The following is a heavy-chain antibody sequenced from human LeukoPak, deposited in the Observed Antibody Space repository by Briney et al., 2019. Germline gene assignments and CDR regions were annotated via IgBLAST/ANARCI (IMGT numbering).Heavy chain of an antibody. J-gene: IGHJ5*02. CDR1: GFTFNNNA. D-gene: IGHD6-19*01. CDR2: ISGTGRTT. CDR3: AKESSAWPENWFDH. Sequence: GGSLLLSCVGSGFASGFTFNNNAMNWVRQAPGKGLEWVSAISGTGRTTYYADSVKGRFTISRDNSKNTLYLQMNSLRAEDTAVYYCAKESSAWPENWFDHWGQGTLATVSS. V-gene: IGHV3-23*01.